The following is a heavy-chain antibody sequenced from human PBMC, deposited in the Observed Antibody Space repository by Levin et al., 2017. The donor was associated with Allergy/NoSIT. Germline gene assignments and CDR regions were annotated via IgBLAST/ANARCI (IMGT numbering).Heavy chain of an antibody. CDR2: ISAYNGDT. V-gene: IGHV1-18*01. CDR1: GYAFSTYG. J-gene: IGHJ4*02. CDR3: GRDVPTETTGGIDY. D-gene: IGHD4-17*01. Sequence: TGGSLRLSCTASGYAFSTYGISWVRQAPGQGLEWMGWISAYNGDTNIGQEFQGRLTVTTDISTDTAYLELRSLTSDDTAVYYCGRDVPTETTGGIDYWGQGTLVTVSS.